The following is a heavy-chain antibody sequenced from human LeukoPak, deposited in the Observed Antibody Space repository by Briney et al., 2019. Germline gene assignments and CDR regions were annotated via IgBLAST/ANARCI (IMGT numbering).Heavy chain of an antibody. CDR2: ISVGSTYI. V-gene: IGHV3-21*01. Sequence: GGSLRLSCVASGFTFSRYTMEWVRQAPGKGLEWISSISVGSTYIYYADSVEGRFTVSRDDAKNSVYLQMNGLRAEDTAVYYCARCGGSCQKYFYYMDVWGKGTTVTVSS. CDR1: GFTFSRYT. J-gene: IGHJ6*03. CDR3: ARCGGSCQKYFYYMDV. D-gene: IGHD2-15*01.